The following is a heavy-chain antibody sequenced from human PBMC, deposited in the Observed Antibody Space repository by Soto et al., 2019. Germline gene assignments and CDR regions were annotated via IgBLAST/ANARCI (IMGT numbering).Heavy chain of an antibody. J-gene: IGHJ6*02. CDR1: GGYFNNRQTLNSYP. CDR3: AKSGEGASYYYYYAMDV. D-gene: IGHD1-26*01. V-gene: IGHV1-69*06. CDR2: IIPLFGTT. Sequence: QVQVVQSGAEVKRPGSSVNVSCKASGGYFNNRQTLNSYPISWVRQAPGQGLEWMGGIIPLFGTTNYEQRFQGRVTITADKSTSKTDLELNNVTSDDPADYYDAKSGEGASYYYYYAMDVWGQGTTVTVSS.